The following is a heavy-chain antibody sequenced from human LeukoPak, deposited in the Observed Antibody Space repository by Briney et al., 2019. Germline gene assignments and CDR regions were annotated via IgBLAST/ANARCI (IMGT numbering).Heavy chain of an antibody. CDR1: GYTFTGYY. Sequence: ASVKVSCKASGYTFTGYYMHWVRQAPGQGLEWMGWINPNSGGTNYAQKFQGWVTMTRDTSISTAYMELSRLRSDDTAVYYCAREGIAVAGTLGYWGQGTLVTVSS. D-gene: IGHD6-19*01. CDR2: INPNSGGT. V-gene: IGHV1-2*04. CDR3: AREGIAVAGTLGY. J-gene: IGHJ4*02.